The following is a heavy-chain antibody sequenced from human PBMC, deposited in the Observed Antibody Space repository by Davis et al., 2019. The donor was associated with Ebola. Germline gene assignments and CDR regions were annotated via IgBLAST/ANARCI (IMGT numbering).Heavy chain of an antibody. V-gene: IGHV3-30*18. Sequence: GESLKISCAASGFTFSSYGMHWVRQAPGKGLEWVAVISYDGSNKYYADSVKGRFTISRDNSKNTLYLQMNSLRAEDTAVYYCAKDIVADSGSYFGCDYWGQGTLVTVSS. D-gene: IGHD1-26*01. J-gene: IGHJ4*02. CDR2: ISYDGSNK. CDR3: AKDIVADSGSYFGCDY. CDR1: GFTFSSYG.